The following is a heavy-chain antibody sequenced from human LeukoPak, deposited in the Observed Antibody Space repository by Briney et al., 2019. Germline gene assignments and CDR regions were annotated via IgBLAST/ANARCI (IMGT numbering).Heavy chain of an antibody. V-gene: IGHV3-7*01. Sequence: GGSLRLSCAASGFTFSSYGMHWVRQAPGKGLEWVANIKQDASEIYYVDSVRGRFTISRDNAKNSLYLQMNSLRAEDTAVYYCARDKEEMVRAPYAFGIWGQGTMVTVSS. CDR1: GFTFSSYG. J-gene: IGHJ3*02. CDR2: IKQDASEI. CDR3: ARDKEEMVRAPYAFGI. D-gene: IGHD3-10*01.